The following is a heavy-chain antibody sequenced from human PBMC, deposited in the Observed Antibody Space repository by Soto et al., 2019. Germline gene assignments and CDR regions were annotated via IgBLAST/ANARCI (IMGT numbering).Heavy chain of an antibody. V-gene: IGHV3-23*01. CDR1: GSSISTSN. CDR3: AKNPGYYYDSTGYHFDY. J-gene: IGHJ4*02. Sequence: PSETLSLTCAVSGSSISTSNWRSWVRQAPGKGLEWVSAISYGGGTTYYADSVEGRFTISRDNSKNTLYLQMNSLRAEDTAVYYCAKNPGYYYDSTGYHFDYWGQGTLVTVSS. CDR2: ISYGGGTT. D-gene: IGHD3-22*01.